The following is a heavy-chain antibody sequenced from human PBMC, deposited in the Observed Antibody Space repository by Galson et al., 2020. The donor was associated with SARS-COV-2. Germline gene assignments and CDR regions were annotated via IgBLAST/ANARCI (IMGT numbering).Heavy chain of an antibody. CDR2: ISYDGSNK. V-gene: IGHV3-30-3*01. J-gene: IGHJ4*02. D-gene: IGHD1-7*01. CDR1: GFTFSSYA. Sequence: GESLKISCAASGFTFSSYAMHWVRQAPGKGLEWVAVISYDGSNKYYADSVKGRFTISRDNSKNTLYLQMNSLRAEDTAVYYCARDGNSGVSYLDYWGQGTLVTVST. CDR3: ARDGNSGVSYLDY.